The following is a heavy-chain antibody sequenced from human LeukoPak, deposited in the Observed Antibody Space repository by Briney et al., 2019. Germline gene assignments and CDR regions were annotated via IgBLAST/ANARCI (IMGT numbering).Heavy chain of an antibody. J-gene: IGHJ4*02. CDR2: INHSGST. CDR1: GGSISSYY. Sequence: SETLSLTCTVSGGSISSYYWSWIRQPPGKGLEWIGEINHSGSTNYNPSLKSRVTISVDTSKNQFSLKLSSVTAADTAVYYCARRSVTTRYYFDYWGQGTLVTVPS. D-gene: IGHD4-17*01. V-gene: IGHV4-34*01. CDR3: ARRSVTTRYYFDY.